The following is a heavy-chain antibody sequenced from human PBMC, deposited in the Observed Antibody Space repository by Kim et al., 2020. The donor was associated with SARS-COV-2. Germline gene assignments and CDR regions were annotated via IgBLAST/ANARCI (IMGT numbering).Heavy chain of an antibody. Sequence: PSHKSRVTISVDKSKNQFSLKLSSVTAADTAVYYCARSITMFGVVITFDYWGQGTLVTVSS. CDR3: ARSITMFGVVITFDY. V-gene: IGHV4-4*02. D-gene: IGHD3-3*01. J-gene: IGHJ4*02.